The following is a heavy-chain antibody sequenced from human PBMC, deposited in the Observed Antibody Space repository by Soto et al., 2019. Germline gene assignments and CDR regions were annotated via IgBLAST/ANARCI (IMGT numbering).Heavy chain of an antibody. CDR2: ISVSGNII. V-gene: IGHV3-48*03. Sequence: QSGGSLRLSCAASGFTFITYEFNWVRQAPGRGLEWISYISVSGNIIKYAESVKGRFTISRDNADNSLHLHMSNLRVDDTALYFCVRDTMRASAAASLDYWGQGTQVTVS. CDR3: VRDTMRASAAASLDY. D-gene: IGHD2-2*01. J-gene: IGHJ4*02. CDR1: GFTFITYE.